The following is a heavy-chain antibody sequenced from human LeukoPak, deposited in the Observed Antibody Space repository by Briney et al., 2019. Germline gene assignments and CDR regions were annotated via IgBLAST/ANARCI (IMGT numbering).Heavy chain of an antibody. Sequence: ASVKVSCKASGYTFTSYGISWVRQAPGQGLEWMGWISAYNGNTNYAQKLQGRVTMTTDTSTSTAYMELRSLRSDDTAVHYCARVPGLWFGELFHDYWGQGTLVTVSS. J-gene: IGHJ4*02. CDR2: ISAYNGNT. D-gene: IGHD3-10*01. CDR1: GYTFTSYG. V-gene: IGHV1-18*01. CDR3: ARVPGLWFGELFHDY.